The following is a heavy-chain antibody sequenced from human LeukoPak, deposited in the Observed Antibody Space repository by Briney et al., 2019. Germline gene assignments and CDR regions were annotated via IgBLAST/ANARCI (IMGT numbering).Heavy chain of an antibody. V-gene: IGHV1-3*03. CDR1: GYTFTSYA. J-gene: IGHJ4*02. Sequence: ASVKVSCKASGYTFTSYAMHWVRQAPGQRLEWMGWINAGNGNTKYSQEFQGRVTITRDTSASTAYMELSSLRSEDMAVYYCARAGAAMVTTYDYWGQGTLVTVSS. CDR2: INAGNGNT. CDR3: ARAGAAMVTTYDY. D-gene: IGHD5-18*01.